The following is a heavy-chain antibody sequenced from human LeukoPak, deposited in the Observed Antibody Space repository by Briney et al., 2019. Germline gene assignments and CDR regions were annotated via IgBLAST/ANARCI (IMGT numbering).Heavy chain of an antibody. CDR2: IIPTFGTA. CDR3: ARRGYSSGHRGIFDY. CDR1: GGTFSSYA. J-gene: IGHJ4*02. Sequence: SVKVSCKASGGTFSSYAISWVRRAPGQGLEWMGGIIPTFGTANYAQKFQGRVTITAHKSTSTAYMELSTLRSEDTAVYYCARRGYSSGHRGIFDYWGQGTLVTVSS. V-gene: IGHV1-69*06. D-gene: IGHD5-18*01.